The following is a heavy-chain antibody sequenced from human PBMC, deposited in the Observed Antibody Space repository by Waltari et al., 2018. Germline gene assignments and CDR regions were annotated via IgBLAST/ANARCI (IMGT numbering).Heavy chain of an antibody. D-gene: IGHD1-26*01. CDR1: GGSIDSGSYD. CDR2: IYTSGST. V-gene: IGHV4-61*02. J-gene: IGHJ4*02. Sequence: QVQLQESGPGLVKPSQTLSLTCTVSGGSIDSGSYDWSWIRQPAGKGLEWIGRIYTSGSTNYNPSLKSRVTISVDTSKNQFSLNLSSVTAADTAVYYCARGPLLSKVDYWGQGTLVTVSS. CDR3: ARGPLLSKVDY.